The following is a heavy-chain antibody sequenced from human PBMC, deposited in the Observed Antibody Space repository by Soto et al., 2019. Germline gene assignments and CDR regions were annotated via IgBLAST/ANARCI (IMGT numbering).Heavy chain of an antibody. CDR2: IIPILGIA. J-gene: IGHJ4*02. Sequence: QVQLVQSGAEVKKPGSSVKVSCKASGGTFSSYTISWLRQAPGQGREWMGRIIPILGIANYAQKFQGRVTITADKSTSTAYMELSSLRSEDTAVYYCARDRIAAAGDLAYWGQGTLVTVSS. D-gene: IGHD6-13*01. V-gene: IGHV1-69*08. CDR3: ARDRIAAAGDLAY. CDR1: GGTFSSYT.